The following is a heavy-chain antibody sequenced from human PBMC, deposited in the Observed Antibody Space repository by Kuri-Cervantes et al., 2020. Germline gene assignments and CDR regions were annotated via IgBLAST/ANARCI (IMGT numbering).Heavy chain of an antibody. CDR2: IYTSGST. Sequence: GSLRLSCTVSGGSISSYYWSWIRQPAGKGLEWIGRIYTSGSTNYNPSLKSRVTMSVDTSKNQFSLKLSSVTAADTAVYYCARPRTADYGDYAPSGGYYGMDVWGQGTTVTVSS. J-gene: IGHJ6*02. CDR3: ARPRTADYGDYAPSGGYYGMDV. CDR1: GGSISSYY. V-gene: IGHV4-4*07. D-gene: IGHD4-17*01.